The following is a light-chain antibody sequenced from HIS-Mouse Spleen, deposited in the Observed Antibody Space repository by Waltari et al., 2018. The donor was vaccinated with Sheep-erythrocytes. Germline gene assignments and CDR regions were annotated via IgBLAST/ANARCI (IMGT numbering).Light chain of an antibody. CDR2: DAS. CDR1: QDISNY. V-gene: IGKV1-33*01. J-gene: IGKJ4*01. CDR3: QQYDNLLT. Sequence: DIQMTQSPSSLSASVGDRVTITCQASQDISNYLNWYQQKTGKAPKLLIYDASNLETGVPSSFSGSGSGTDFTFTISSLQPEDIATYYCQQYDNLLTFGGGTK.